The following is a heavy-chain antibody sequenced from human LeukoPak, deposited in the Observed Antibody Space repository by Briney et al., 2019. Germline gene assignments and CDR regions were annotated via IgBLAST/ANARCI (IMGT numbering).Heavy chain of an antibody. V-gene: IGHV1-8*01. CDR1: GYTFTSYD. Sequence: ASVKVSCKASGYTFTSYDINWVRQATGQGLEWMGWMNPNSGNTGYAQKFQGRVIMTRNTSISTAYMELSSLRSEDTAVYYCARGSPRRMVRGVYYFDYWGQGTLVTVSS. CDR2: MNPNSGNT. CDR3: ARGSPRRMVRGVYYFDY. D-gene: IGHD3-10*01. J-gene: IGHJ4*02.